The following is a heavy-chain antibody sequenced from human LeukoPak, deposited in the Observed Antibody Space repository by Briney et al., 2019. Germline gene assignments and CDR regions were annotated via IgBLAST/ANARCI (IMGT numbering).Heavy chain of an antibody. CDR2: NGSNK. Sequence: GGSLRLSCAASGFTFSSYGMHWVRQAPGKGLEWVAVNGSNKYYADSVKGRFTISRDNSKNTLYLQMNSLRAEDTAVYYCAKGAGATITLGYFDYWGQGTLVTVS. J-gene: IGHJ4*02. CDR1: GFTFSSYG. D-gene: IGHD5-24*01. V-gene: IGHV3-33*06. CDR3: AKGAGATITLGYFDY.